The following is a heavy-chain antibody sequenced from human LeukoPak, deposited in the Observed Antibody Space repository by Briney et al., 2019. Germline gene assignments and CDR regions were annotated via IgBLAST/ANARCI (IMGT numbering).Heavy chain of an antibody. V-gene: IGHV3-21*01. CDR1: GFTVSSNY. D-gene: IGHD4-23*01. CDR2: ISSSSSYI. CDR3: ARGDTVVTPHFDY. J-gene: IGHJ4*02. Sequence: GGSLRLSCAASGFTVSSNYMHWVRQAPGKGLEWVSSISSSSSYIYYADSVKGRFTISRDNAKNSLYLQMNSLRAEDTAVYYCARGDTVVTPHFDYWGQGTLVTVSS.